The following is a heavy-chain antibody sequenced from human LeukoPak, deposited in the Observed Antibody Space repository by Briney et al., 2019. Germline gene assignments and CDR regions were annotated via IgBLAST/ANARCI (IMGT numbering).Heavy chain of an antibody. CDR1: GGSFSGNY. D-gene: IGHD2-2*01. Sequence: SETLSLTCAVYGGSFSGNYWTLIRQTPGGGLEWIGESSPTGDITGYNPSLKGRATISVDSSKNRFSLKLTSVTAADTGVYYCARVPDFVACPCDSWGPGTLVTVSS. V-gene: IGHV4-34*01. CDR2: SSPTGDIT. CDR3: ARVPDFVACPCDS. J-gene: IGHJ4*02.